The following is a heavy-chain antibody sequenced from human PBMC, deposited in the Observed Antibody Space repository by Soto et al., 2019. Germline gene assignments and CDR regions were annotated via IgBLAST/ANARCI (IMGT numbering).Heavy chain of an antibody. Sequence: QVQLVQSGAEVKKPGASVKVSCKASGFTFTIYGIAWVRQAPRQGLEWMGWINPYNANTNYAQKFQGRVTMTTDASQXTGYMELMSLGSDETAVYYCARVVAAAPVYYGMDVWGQGTKVTVSS. V-gene: IGHV1-18*01. CDR3: ARVVAAAPVYYGMDV. CDR2: INPYNANT. J-gene: IGHJ6*02. D-gene: IGHD2-15*01. CDR1: GFTFTIYG.